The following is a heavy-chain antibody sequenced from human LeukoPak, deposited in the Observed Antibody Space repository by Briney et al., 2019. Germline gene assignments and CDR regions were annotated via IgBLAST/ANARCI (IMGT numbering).Heavy chain of an antibody. D-gene: IGHD3-10*01. CDR3: ARGSYNFDY. CDR2: IYYSGST. CDR1: GGSISSYY. J-gene: IGHJ4*02. V-gene: IGHV4-59*01. Sequence: SETLSLTCIVSGGSISSYYWSWIRQAPGRGLEWIGFIYYSGSTNYNPSLKSRVTISVDTSKSQFSLKLNSVTAADTAVYYCARGSYNFDYWGQGTRVTVSS.